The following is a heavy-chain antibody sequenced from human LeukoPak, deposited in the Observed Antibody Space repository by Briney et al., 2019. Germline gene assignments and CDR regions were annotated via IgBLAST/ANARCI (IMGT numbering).Heavy chain of an antibody. J-gene: IGHJ4*02. V-gene: IGHV2-5*02. D-gene: IGHD1-26*01. Sequence: SGPTLVKPSQTLTLTCTFSGFSLSTPSKMSVSWIRQPPGKALEWLALVYWDDDKRHSPSLNNRLSITKDPSKNQVVLTMTNVDPVDTGTYYCAHGSGSYPRRHYLDQWGQGALVIVSS. CDR2: VYWDDDK. CDR1: GFSLSTPSKMS. CDR3: AHGSGSYPRRHYLDQ.